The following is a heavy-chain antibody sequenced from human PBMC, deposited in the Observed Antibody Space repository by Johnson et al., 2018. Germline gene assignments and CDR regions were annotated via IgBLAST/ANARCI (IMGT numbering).Heavy chain of an antibody. V-gene: IGHV3-30-3*01. CDR2: ISYDGSNK. Sequence: QVQLVESGGGVVQXGRSLRLSCAASGFTFSSYAMHWVRQAPGKGLEWVAVISYDGSNKYYADSVKGRFTISRDNSKNTLYLQMNSLRAEDTAVYYCARDRSNAFDIWGQGTMVTVSS. J-gene: IGHJ3*02. CDR1: GFTFSSYA. CDR3: ARDRSNAFDI.